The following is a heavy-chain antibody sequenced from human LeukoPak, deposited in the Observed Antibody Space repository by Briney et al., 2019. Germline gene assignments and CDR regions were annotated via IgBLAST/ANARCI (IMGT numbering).Heavy chain of an antibody. V-gene: IGHV1-69*13. CDR2: IIPIFGTA. CDR3: AGGAVYSSDFDY. Sequence: GASVKVSCKASGGTFISYAISWVRQAPGQGLEWMGGIIPIFGTANYAQKFQGRVTITADESTSTAYMELSSLRSEDTAVYYCAGGAVYSSDFDYWGQGTLVTVSS. CDR1: GGTFISYA. D-gene: IGHD6-19*01. J-gene: IGHJ4*02.